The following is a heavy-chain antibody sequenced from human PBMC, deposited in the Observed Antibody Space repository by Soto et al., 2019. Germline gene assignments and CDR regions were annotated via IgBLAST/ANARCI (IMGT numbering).Heavy chain of an antibody. CDR3: ARHKAFYYDSSGA. V-gene: IGHV5-10-1*01. J-gene: IGHJ5*02. CDR1: VYSFTSYW. CDR2: IDPSDSYA. Sequence: GESLKISCKGSVYSFTSYWISWVRQMPAKGLEWMGRIDPSDSYANYSPSFQGHVTFSADKSISTAYLQWSSLRASDTAMYYCARHKAFYYDSSGAWGQGTLVTVSS. D-gene: IGHD3-22*01.